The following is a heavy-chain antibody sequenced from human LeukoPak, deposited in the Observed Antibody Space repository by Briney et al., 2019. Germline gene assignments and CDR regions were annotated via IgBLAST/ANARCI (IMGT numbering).Heavy chain of an antibody. Sequence: GGSLRLSCFASGLTFITSWMTWVRQAPGKGLEWVANIYHDGSERNYVDSVKGRFTISRDNAKNSVYLQMNSLRPDDTAVYFCARYRGASDLDYWGQGTLVTVSS. V-gene: IGHV3-7*05. CDR2: IYHDGSER. CDR3: ARYRGASDLDY. D-gene: IGHD1-26*01. CDR1: GLTFITSW. J-gene: IGHJ4*02.